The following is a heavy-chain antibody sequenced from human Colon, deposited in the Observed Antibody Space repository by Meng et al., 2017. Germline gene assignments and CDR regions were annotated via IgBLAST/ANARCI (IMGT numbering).Heavy chain of an antibody. Sequence: QVQLQQSGPGLVKPSQTLSLTCVISGDSVTSNTAAWNWIRQSPSRGLEWLGRTYYRSKWYNEYAVSVKSRMTFNADTSKNQVSLQVNSVTPEDTGVYYCARDHGYSYGLPLDYWGQGILVTVSS. CDR3: ARDHGYSYGLPLDY. D-gene: IGHD5-18*01. V-gene: IGHV6-1*01. J-gene: IGHJ4*02. CDR1: GDSVTSNTAA. CDR2: TYYRSKWYN.